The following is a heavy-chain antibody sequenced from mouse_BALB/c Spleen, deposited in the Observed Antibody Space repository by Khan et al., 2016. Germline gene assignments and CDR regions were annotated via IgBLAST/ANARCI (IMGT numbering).Heavy chain of an antibody. D-gene: IGHD2-2*01. CDR3: ARGGLRRGAWFAY. J-gene: IGHJ3*01. Sequence: QIQLVQSGPELKKPGETVKISCKASGYTFTDYSMHWVKQAPGKGLKWMGWINTETGEPTYADDFKGRFAFSLETSASTAYLQINNLKNEDTATYFCARGGLRRGAWFAYWGQGTLVTVSA. CDR1: GYTFTDYS. V-gene: IGHV9-2-1*01. CDR2: INTETGEP.